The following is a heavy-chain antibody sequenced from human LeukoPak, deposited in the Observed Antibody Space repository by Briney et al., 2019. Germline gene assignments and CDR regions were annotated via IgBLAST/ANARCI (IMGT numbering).Heavy chain of an antibody. CDR2: ISYDGSNK. J-gene: IGHJ4*02. D-gene: IGHD3-22*01. CDR1: GFTFSSYA. CDR3: ARYEIGAYDSSGSKPLFL. V-gene: IGHV3-30-3*01. Sequence: PGGPLRLSCAPSGFTFSSYALPWVRQAPGKGLEWVAVISYDGSNKYYADAVKGRFTISRDNSKNTLYLQMNSLRAEDTAVYYCARYEIGAYDSSGSKPLFLWGQGTLVTVSS.